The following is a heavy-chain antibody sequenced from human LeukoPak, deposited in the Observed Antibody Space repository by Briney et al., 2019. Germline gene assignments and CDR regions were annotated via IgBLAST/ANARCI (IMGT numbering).Heavy chain of an antibody. Sequence: SETPSLTCTVSGGSVSRNSYYWGWIRQPPGKGLEWIGTIYHSGGTYYNPSLKSRVTISVDTSKNQFSLNLSSVTAADTAVYYCARRDSNYSFDYWGQGTLVTVSS. J-gene: IGHJ4*02. CDR1: GGSVSRNSYY. V-gene: IGHV4-39*01. D-gene: IGHD4-11*01. CDR3: ARRDSNYSFDY. CDR2: IYHSGGT.